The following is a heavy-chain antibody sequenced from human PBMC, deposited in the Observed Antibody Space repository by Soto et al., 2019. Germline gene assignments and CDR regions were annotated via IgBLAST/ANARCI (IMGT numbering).Heavy chain of an antibody. J-gene: IGHJ4*02. Sequence: SETLSLTCTVSGGSISSYYWSWIRQPPGKGLEWIGYIYYSGSTNYNPSLKSRVTISVDTSKNQFSLKLSSVTAADTAVHYCARHSWVELDYWGQGTLVTVSS. CDR3: ARHSWVELDY. D-gene: IGHD2-15*01. CDR1: GGSISSYY. V-gene: IGHV4-59*08. CDR2: IYYSGST.